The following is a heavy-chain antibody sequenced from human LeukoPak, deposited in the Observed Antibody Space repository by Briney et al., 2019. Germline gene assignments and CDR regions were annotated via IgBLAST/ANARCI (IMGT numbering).Heavy chain of an antibody. V-gene: IGHV3-30-3*01. J-gene: IGHJ4*02. Sequence: GGSLRLSCAASGFTFSSYAMHWVRQAPGKGLEWVAVISYDGSNKYYADSVKGRFTISRDNAKNSLYLQMNSLRDADTAVYYCAREAPNFDYWGQGTLVTVSS. CDR2: ISYDGSNK. CDR3: AREAPNFDY. CDR1: GFTFSSYA.